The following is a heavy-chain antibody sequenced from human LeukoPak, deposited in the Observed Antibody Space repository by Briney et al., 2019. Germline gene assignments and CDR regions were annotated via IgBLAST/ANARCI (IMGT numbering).Heavy chain of an antibody. V-gene: IGHV4-59*01. CDR1: GGSISNFY. Sequence: KPPETLSLTCSVSGGSISNFYWSWFRQPPGKGLEWIGYIHYSGSTNYSPSLKSRVTMSVDSSKDQFSLKLTSVTAADTAVYYCARGVFGGYWGQGTLVTVSS. CDR2: IHYSGST. D-gene: IGHD3-10*01. CDR3: ARGVFGGY. J-gene: IGHJ4*02.